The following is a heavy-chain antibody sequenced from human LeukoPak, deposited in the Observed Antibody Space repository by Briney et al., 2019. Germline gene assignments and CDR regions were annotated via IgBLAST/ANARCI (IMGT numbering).Heavy chain of an antibody. J-gene: IGHJ4*02. CDR1: GFTFSSCA. CDR3: AKEVYSWNRTPFDF. CDR2: VSGNGGDT. D-gene: IGHD1-20*01. V-gene: IGHV3-23*01. Sequence: PGGSLRLSCAASGFTFSSCAMSWVRQAPGKGLEWVSAVSGNGGDTYYADSVKGRFTISRDNSKNTVYLQMNSLRAEDTAFYYCAKEVYSWNRTPFDFWGQGTLVTVSS.